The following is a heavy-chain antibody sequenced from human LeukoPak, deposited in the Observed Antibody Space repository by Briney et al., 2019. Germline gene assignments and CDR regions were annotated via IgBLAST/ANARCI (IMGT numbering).Heavy chain of an antibody. J-gene: IGHJ4*02. V-gene: IGHV4-4*07. CDR2: IYTCGST. D-gene: IGHD2-2*01. Sequence: SETLSLTCTVSGGSISSYYWSWIRQSAGKGLEWIGRIYTCGSTNYNPSLKSRVTMSVDTSKHQFSLKLSSVTAADTAVYYCARVVVTTTGDYFDYWGQGTLVTVSS. CDR3: ARVVVTTTGDYFDY. CDR1: GGSISSYY.